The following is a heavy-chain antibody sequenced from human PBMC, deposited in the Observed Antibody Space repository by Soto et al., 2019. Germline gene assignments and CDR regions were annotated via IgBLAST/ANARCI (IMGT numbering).Heavy chain of an antibody. D-gene: IGHD6-19*01. CDR3: AKDKWVLIAVAGPGPYYFDY. CDR1: GFTFSSYA. V-gene: IGHV3-23*01. CDR2: ISGSGGST. Sequence: GGSLRLSCAASGFTFSSYAMSWVRQAPGKGLEWVSAISGSGGSTYYADSVKGRFTISRDNSKNTLYLQMNSLRAEDTAVYYCAKDKWVLIAVAGPGPYYFDYWGQGTLVTV. J-gene: IGHJ4*02.